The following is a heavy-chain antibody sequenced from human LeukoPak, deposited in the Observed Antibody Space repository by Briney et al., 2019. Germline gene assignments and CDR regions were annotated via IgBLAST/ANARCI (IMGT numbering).Heavy chain of an antibody. V-gene: IGHV1-2*02. CDR1: GYTFTGYY. D-gene: IGHD2-15*01. Sequence: ASVKVSCKASGYTFTGYYMHWVRQAPGQWPERMGWIKVNSGATNYAQKFQGRVTMTRDTSITTVYMELSSLRSDDTAVYYCARDIVVVAAGVYGMDVWGQGTTITVSS. J-gene: IGHJ6*02. CDR3: ARDIVVVAAGVYGMDV. CDR2: IKVNSGAT.